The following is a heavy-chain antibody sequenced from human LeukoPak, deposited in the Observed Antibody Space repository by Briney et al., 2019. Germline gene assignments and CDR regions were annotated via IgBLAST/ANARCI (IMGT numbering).Heavy chain of an antibody. J-gene: IGHJ6*02. Sequence: SETLSLTCTVSGGSISSYYWSWIRQPPGKGLGWIGYIYYSGSTNYNPSLKSRVTISVDTSKNQFSLKLSSVTAADTAVYYCARVRNDRFYYYGMDVWGQGTTVTVSS. CDR2: IYYSGST. CDR1: GGSISSYY. CDR3: ARVRNDRFYYYGMDV. D-gene: IGHD3-22*01. V-gene: IGHV4-59*01.